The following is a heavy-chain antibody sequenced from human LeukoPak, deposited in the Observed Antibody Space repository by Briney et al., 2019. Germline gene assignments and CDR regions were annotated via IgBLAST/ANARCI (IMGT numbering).Heavy chain of an antibody. J-gene: IGHJ5*02. CDR3: ARELQPYWGGDYSRWFDP. CDR1: GYTFTGYY. Sequence: ASVKVSCKASGYTFTGYYMHWVRQAPGQGLEWMGWINPNSGGTNYAQKFQGRVTMTRDTSISTAYMELSRLRSDDTAVYYAARELQPYWGGDYSRWFDPWGQGTLVTVSS. D-gene: IGHD2-21*02. CDR2: INPNSGGT. V-gene: IGHV1-2*02.